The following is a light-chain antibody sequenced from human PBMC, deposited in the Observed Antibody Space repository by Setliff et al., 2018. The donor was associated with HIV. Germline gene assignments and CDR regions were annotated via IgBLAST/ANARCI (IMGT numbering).Light chain of an antibody. CDR1: SSDVGGYNY. J-gene: IGLJ1*01. Sequence: QSVLTQPRSVSGSPGQSVTISCTGTSSDVGGYNYVSWYQQHPGKAPKLMIYDVSKRPSGVPDRFPGSKSGNTASPTISGLQAEDEADYYCCSYAGSYTYVFGTGTRSPS. CDR2: DVS. V-gene: IGLV2-11*01. CDR3: CSYAGSYTYV.